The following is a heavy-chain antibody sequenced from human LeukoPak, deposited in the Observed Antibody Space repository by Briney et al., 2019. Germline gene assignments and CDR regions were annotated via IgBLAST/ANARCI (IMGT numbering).Heavy chain of an antibody. Sequence: PSETLSLTCTVSDGSISDSYWSWIRQSPGKGLERVGHIFYTGFTHYNPSLESRVTISVDTSKNQFSLRLNSVTAADTAVYYCARDAYGGNSWGWFDPWGQGTLVTVSS. J-gene: IGHJ5*02. CDR3: ARDAYGGNSWGWFDP. D-gene: IGHD4-23*01. V-gene: IGHV4-59*01. CDR2: IFYTGFT. CDR1: DGSISDSY.